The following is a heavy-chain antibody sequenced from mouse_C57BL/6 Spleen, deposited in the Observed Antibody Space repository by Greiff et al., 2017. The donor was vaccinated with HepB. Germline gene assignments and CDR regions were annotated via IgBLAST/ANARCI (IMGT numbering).Heavy chain of an antibody. CDR3: ARRPYGNYVHYYAMDY. CDR1: GYTFTSYD. Sequence: VQLVESGPELVKPGASVKLSCKASGYTFTSYDINWVKQRPGQGLEWIGWIYPRDGSTKYNEKFKGKATLTVDTSSSTAYMELHSLTSEDSAVYFCARRPYGNYVHYYAMDYWGQGTSVTVSS. J-gene: IGHJ4*01. CDR2: IYPRDGST. D-gene: IGHD2-1*01. V-gene: IGHV1-85*01.